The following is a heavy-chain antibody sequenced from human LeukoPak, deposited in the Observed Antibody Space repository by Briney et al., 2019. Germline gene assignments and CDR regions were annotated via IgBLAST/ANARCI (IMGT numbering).Heavy chain of an antibody. J-gene: IGHJ5*02. V-gene: IGHV1-2*02. D-gene: IGHD1-26*01. CDR3: ARDGEWELHDWFDP. CDR2: INPNSGGT. CDR1: GYTFTSYD. Sequence: ASVKVSCKASGYTFTSYDINWVRQATGQGLEWMGWINPNSGGTNYAQKFQGRVTMTRDTSISTAYMELSRLRSDDTAVYYCARDGEWELHDWFDPWGQGTLVTVSS.